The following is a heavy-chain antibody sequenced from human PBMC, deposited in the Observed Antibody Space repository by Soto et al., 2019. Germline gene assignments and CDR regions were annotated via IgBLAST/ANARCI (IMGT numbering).Heavy chain of an antibody. J-gene: IGHJ4*02. CDR2: ISSSSSYI. V-gene: IGHV3-21*01. Sequence: GGSLGLSCAASGFTFSSYSMNWVRQAPGKGLEWVSSISSSSSYIYYADSVKGRFTISRDNAKNSLYLQMNSLRAEDTAVYYCATRFIVEFDYWGKVPLVTGPS. D-gene: IGHD3-22*01. CDR3: ATRFIVEFDY. CDR1: GFTFSSYS.